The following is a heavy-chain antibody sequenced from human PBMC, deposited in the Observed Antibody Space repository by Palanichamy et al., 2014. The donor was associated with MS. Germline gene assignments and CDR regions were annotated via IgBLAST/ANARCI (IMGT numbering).Heavy chain of an antibody. Sequence: STNYNPSLKSRVTISVDTSKNQFSLKLSSVTAADTAVYYCARDKGIGDSSGWLYYYYGMDVWGQGTTVTVSS. V-gene: IGHV4-59*01. J-gene: IGHJ6*02. CDR3: ARDKGIGDSSGWLYYYYGMDV. D-gene: IGHD6-19*01. CDR2: ST.